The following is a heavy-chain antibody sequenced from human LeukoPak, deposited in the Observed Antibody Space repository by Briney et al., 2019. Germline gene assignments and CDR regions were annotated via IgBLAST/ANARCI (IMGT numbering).Heavy chain of an antibody. Sequence: SETLSLICTVSGGSISSYRWSWIRQSPGKGLELIGFIFYGGSIDYSPSLQSRVTMSVAASTSLLSLRLISVTAADTAVYFCARGVVIGQDDAFDIWGRGTMVTVSS. CDR3: ARGVVIGQDDAFDI. CDR1: GGSISSYR. V-gene: IGHV4-59*12. J-gene: IGHJ3*02. D-gene: IGHD3/OR15-3a*01. CDR2: IFYGGSI.